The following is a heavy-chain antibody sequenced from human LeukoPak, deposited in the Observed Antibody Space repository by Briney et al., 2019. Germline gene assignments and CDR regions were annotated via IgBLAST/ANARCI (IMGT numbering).Heavy chain of an antibody. Sequence: ASVKVSCKASGYTFTSYGISWVRQAPGQGLEWMGWISAYNGNTNYAQKLQGRVTMTTDTSTSTAYMELRSLRSDDTAVYYCARGGRFLEWLQPSGGDFDYWGQGTLVTVSS. V-gene: IGHV1-18*01. J-gene: IGHJ4*02. CDR1: GYTFTSYG. CDR3: ARGGRFLEWLQPSGGDFDY. D-gene: IGHD3-3*01. CDR2: ISAYNGNT.